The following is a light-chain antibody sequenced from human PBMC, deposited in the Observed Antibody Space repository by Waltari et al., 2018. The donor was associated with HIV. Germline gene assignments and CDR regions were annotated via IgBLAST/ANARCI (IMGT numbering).Light chain of an antibody. CDR2: EVT. J-gene: IGLJ3*02. V-gene: IGLV2-23*02. Sequence: QSALTQPASLSGSPGQSIVISCTGTSSDLGNYNLVSWYKHHPGKVPRLMIYEVTKRPSGVSSRFSGSKSANTASLMISGLQAEDEGNYYCSSYAGGHTWVFGGGTKLTVL. CDR3: SSYAGGHTWV. CDR1: SSDLGNYNL.